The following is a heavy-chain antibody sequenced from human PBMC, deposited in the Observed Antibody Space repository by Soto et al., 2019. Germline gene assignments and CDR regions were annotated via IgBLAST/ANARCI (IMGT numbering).Heavy chain of an antibody. Sequence: ASVKVSCKASGYNFILHGISWVRQAPGQGLEWMGWISAYNGNTNYAQKFQGRVTMTTDTSTSTVYMELRSLRSEDTAVYDCARSIVVVTALDYWGKGNLVTVAS. CDR2: ISAYNGNT. D-gene: IGHD2-21*02. V-gene: IGHV1-18*01. CDR3: ARSIVVVTALDY. CDR1: GYNFILHG. J-gene: IGHJ4*02.